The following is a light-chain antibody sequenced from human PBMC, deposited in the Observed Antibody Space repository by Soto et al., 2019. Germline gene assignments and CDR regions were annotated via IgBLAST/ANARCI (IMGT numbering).Light chain of an antibody. J-gene: IGKJ1*01. Sequence: EIVLTQSPGTLSLSPGERATLSCRASQSVSSSYLAWYQQKPGQAPRLLIYGASSRATGIPDRFSGSGSGTDFTLTISRLEPEDFAVYYCQQYGSSPSHSTQTWTFGQGTKVEIK. V-gene: IGKV3-20*01. CDR3: QQYGSSPSHSTQTWT. CDR1: QSVSSSY. CDR2: GAS.